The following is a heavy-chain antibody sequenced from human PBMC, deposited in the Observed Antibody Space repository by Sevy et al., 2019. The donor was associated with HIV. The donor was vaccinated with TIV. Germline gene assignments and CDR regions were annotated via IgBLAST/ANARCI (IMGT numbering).Heavy chain of an antibody. D-gene: IGHD2-8*01. Sequence: GGSLRLSCAASGFTFSIYTMSWVRQAQGKGLEWVSTFCFGGSKIYYADSVKGRFTISRDNSRNTVYLQMNSLRADDTAVYYCAREGCTQPHDYWGQGTLVTVSS. CDR1: GFTFSIYT. V-gene: IGHV3-23*01. CDR3: AREGCTQPHDY. CDR2: FCFGGSKI. J-gene: IGHJ4*02.